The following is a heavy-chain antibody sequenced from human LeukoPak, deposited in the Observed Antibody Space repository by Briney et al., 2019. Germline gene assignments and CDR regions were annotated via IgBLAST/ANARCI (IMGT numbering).Heavy chain of an antibody. CDR1: GFTFSSYW. D-gene: IGHD3-22*01. CDR3: ARSGSGYTIDY. Sequence: GGSLRLSCAASGFTFSSYWMHWVRQAPGKGLVWVSRINSNGSSTSYADSVKGRFTISRDNAKNTLYLQMNSLRAEDTAVYYCARSGSGYTIDYWGQGTLVTVSS. V-gene: IGHV3-74*01. J-gene: IGHJ4*02. CDR2: INSNGSST.